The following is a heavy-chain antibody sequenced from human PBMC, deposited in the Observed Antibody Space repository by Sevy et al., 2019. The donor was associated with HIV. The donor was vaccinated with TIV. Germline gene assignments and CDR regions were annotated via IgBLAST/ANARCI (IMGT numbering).Heavy chain of an antibody. J-gene: IGHJ6*02. CDR1: GYTFTSYD. Sequence: ASVKVSCKASGYTFTSYDINWVRQATGQGLEWMGWMNPNSGNTGYALKFQGRVTMTRNTSISTAYMELSSLRSEDTAVYYCARGGYCSGGSCYSEDYYYYGMDVWGQGTTVTVSS. CDR3: ARGGYCSGGSCYSEDYYYYGMDV. CDR2: MNPNSGNT. D-gene: IGHD2-15*01. V-gene: IGHV1-8*01.